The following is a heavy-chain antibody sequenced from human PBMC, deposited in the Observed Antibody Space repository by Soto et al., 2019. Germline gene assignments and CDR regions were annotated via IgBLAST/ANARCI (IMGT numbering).Heavy chain of an antibody. V-gene: IGHV3-23*01. CDR1: GFIFSGYA. CDR3: AKDAGSGWTFDY. CDR2: ITYNGGRT. Sequence: QSGGSLRLSCAASGFIFSGYAMSWVRQAPGKGPEWVSIITYNGGRTYYADSVKGRFTISRDNSNNMLYLLMNSLRAEDTALYYCAKDAGSGWTFDYWGLGTQVTVSS. J-gene: IGHJ4*02. D-gene: IGHD6-19*01.